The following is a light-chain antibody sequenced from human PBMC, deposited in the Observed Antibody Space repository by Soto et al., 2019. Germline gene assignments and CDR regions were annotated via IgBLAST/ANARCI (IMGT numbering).Light chain of an antibody. CDR1: SRDVDAYYF. J-gene: IGLJ1*01. Sequence: QSVLTQPRSVSGSPGQSVAISCTGTSRDVDAYYFVSWYQHHPGKAPKLIISEVSKRPSGVSHRFSGSKSGNTASLTISGLQAEDEADYFCCSFAGSFYVFGAGTKVTVL. V-gene: IGLV2-11*01. CDR2: EVS. CDR3: CSFAGSFYV.